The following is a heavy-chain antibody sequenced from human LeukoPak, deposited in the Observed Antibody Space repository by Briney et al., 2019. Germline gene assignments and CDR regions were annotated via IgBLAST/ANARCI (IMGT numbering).Heavy chain of an antibody. J-gene: IGHJ4*02. CDR2: INPSGVST. CDR3: ARDDLVREPADY. Sequence: ASVTVSCKASGYTFTSYYMHGVRQAPGHGIEWMGIINPSGVSTTYAQKLQGRITMPRHTSTNTVYMELSSLRSEDTAVYDCARDDLVREPADYWGQGTLVTVSS. V-gene: IGHV1-46*04. D-gene: IGHD3-10*01. CDR1: GYTFTSYY.